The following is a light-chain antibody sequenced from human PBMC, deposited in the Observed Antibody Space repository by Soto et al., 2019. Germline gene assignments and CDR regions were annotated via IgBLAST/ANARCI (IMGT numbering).Light chain of an antibody. CDR3: QQRYNWRNT. Sequence: EIVLTQSPATLSLSPGERATLSCRASQSVGTYLASSQHNPGQAPRLLIYDASNRSTGIPARFSGSGSGTDCAITISSPEPEDFAVYYCQQRYNWRNTFGQGTKLEIK. V-gene: IGKV3-11*01. CDR1: QSVGTY. CDR2: DAS. J-gene: IGKJ2*01.